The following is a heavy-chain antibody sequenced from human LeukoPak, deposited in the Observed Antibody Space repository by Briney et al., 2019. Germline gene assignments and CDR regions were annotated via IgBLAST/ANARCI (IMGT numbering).Heavy chain of an antibody. CDR2: ISYDGSNK. Sequence: PGGSLRLSCAASGFTFSSYAMHWVRQAPGKGLEWVALISYDGSNKYYADSVKARFIISRDNSKNTVYLQMNSLRAEDTALYYCAKVGDSWDFDYWGQGTLVTVSS. D-gene: IGHD2-15*01. CDR3: AKVGDSWDFDY. CDR1: GFTFSSYA. J-gene: IGHJ4*02. V-gene: IGHV3-30*04.